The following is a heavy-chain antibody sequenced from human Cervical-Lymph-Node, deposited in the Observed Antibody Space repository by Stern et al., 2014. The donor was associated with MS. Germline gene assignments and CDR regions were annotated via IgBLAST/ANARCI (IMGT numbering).Heavy chain of an antibody. CDR1: GGSISSGGYS. J-gene: IGHJ3*02. Sequence: QLQLQESGSGLVKPSQTLSLTCAVSGGSISSGGYSWSWIRQPPGKGLEWIGSIYHVGSPSSTPPLKSRVTISVERSKNQFSLKRSSVTAADTDVYYCARSSTVTPNAFDIWGQGTMVTVSS. CDR3: ARSSTVTPNAFDI. V-gene: IGHV4-30-2*01. CDR2: IYHVGSP. D-gene: IGHD4-17*01.